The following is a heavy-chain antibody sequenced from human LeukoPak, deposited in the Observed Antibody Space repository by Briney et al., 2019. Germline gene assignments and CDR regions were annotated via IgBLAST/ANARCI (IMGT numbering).Heavy chain of an antibody. CDR3: AKQGYCSSTSYYGLDY. Sequence: PGGSLRLSCAASGFTFDDYAMHWVRQAPGKGLEWVSLISWDGGSTYYADSVKGRFIISRDNSKNSLYLQMNSLRAEDAALYYCAKQGYCSSTSYYGLDYWGQGTLVTVSS. CDR1: GFTFDDYA. J-gene: IGHJ4*02. V-gene: IGHV3-43D*03. CDR2: ISWDGGST. D-gene: IGHD2-2*01.